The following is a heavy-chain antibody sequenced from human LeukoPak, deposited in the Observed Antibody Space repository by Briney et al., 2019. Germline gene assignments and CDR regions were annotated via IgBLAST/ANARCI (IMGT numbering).Heavy chain of an antibody. CDR2: ISAYNGNT. CDR3: AREGCSGGSCYPGAGYGMDV. D-gene: IGHD2-15*01. J-gene: IGHJ6*02. Sequence: GASVKVSCKASGYTLTSYGISWVRQAPGQGLEWMGWISAYNGNTNYAQKLQGRVTMTTDTSTSTVYMELRSLRSDDTAVYYCAREGCSGGSCYPGAGYGMDVWGQGTTVTVS. CDR1: GYTLTSYG. V-gene: IGHV1-18*01.